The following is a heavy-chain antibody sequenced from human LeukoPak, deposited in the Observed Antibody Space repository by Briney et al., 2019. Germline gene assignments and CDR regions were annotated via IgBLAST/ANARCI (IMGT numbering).Heavy chain of an antibody. CDR3: ARVGATTWGAFDI. V-gene: IGHV3-21*01. CDR1: GFTFRDHS. CDR2: ISGTSSYI. D-gene: IGHD1-26*01. Sequence: PGGSLRLSCAVSGFTFRDHSINWVRQAPGKGLEWVSSISGTSSYIYYAESLKGRFTISRDHAKNSLYLQMNSLRAEDTSVYYCARVGATTWGAFDIWGQGTMVTVSS. J-gene: IGHJ3*02.